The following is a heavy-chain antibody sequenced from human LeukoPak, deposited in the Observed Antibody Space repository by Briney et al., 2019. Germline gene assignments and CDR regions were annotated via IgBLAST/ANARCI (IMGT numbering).Heavy chain of an antibody. D-gene: IGHD6-6*01. CDR2: ISSNSSYI. J-gene: IGHJ4*02. V-gene: IGHV3-21*01. CDR3: AREDPSIAARPIDY. Sequence: NPGGSLRLSCAASGFTFSSYSMNWVRQAPGKGLEWVSSISSNSSYIYYADSMKGRFTISRDNAKNSLYLQMNSLRAEDTAVYYCAREDPSIAARPIDYWGQGTLVTVSS. CDR1: GFTFSSYS.